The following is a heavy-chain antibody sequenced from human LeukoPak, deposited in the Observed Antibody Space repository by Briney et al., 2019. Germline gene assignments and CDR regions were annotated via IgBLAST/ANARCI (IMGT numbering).Heavy chain of an antibody. Sequence: VGSLRLSCAASGFTFSSYWMSWVRQAPGKGLEWVANIKQAGSEKSYVDSVKGRFTISRDNAKHSLYLQMNSLRAEDTAVYYCARYDFLTGYYSHFDCWGQGTLVTVSS. CDR2: IKQAGSEK. J-gene: IGHJ4*02. D-gene: IGHD3/OR15-3a*01. V-gene: IGHV3-7*01. CDR1: GFTFSSYW. CDR3: ARYDFLTGYYSHFDC.